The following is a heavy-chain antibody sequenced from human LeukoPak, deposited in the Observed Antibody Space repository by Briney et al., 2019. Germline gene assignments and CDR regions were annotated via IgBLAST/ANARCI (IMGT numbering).Heavy chain of an antibody. J-gene: IGHJ6*03. CDR3: AKGGVTPGRDDYYMDV. CDR1: GFTFSSYA. CDR2: ISGSGGST. V-gene: IGHV3-23*01. D-gene: IGHD1-26*01. Sequence: GGSLRLSCAASGFTFSSYAMSWVRQAPGKGLEWVSAISGSGGSTYYADSVKGRFTISRDNSKNTLYLQMNSLRAEDTAVYYCAKGGVTPGRDDYYMDVWGKGTTVTVSS.